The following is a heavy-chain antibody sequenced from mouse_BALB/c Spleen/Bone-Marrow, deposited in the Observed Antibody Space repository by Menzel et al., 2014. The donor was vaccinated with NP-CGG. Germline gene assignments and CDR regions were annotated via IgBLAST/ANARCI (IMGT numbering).Heavy chain of an antibody. V-gene: IGHV2-9*02. D-gene: IGHD6-1*01. Sequence: QVQLQQSGPGLVAPSQSLSITCTVSGFSLTNYGLYWVRQPPGKGLEWLGVIWAGGSTNYNSARMSRLSISKDNSKSQVFLKMNSLQADDTAMYYCARPTPRYYAMDYWGQGTSVTVSS. J-gene: IGHJ4*01. CDR3: ARPTPRYYAMDY. CDR2: IWAGGST. CDR1: GFSLTNYG.